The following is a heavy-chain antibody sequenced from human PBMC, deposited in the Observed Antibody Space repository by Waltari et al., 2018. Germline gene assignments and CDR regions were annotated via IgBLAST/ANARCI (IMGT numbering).Heavy chain of an antibody. D-gene: IGHD6-6*01. CDR3: ARFGSGSIAARPPQNTFYYFDY. V-gene: IGHV4-34*01. CDR1: GGSFRGYY. Sequence: QVQLQQWGAGLLKPSETLSLTCAVYGGSFRGYYWSWIRQPPGKGREWIGEINHRGSTNYNPSLKSRVTISVDTSKNQFSLKLSSVTAADTAVYYCARFGSGSIAARPPQNTFYYFDYWGQGTLVTVSS. CDR2: INHRGST. J-gene: IGHJ4*02.